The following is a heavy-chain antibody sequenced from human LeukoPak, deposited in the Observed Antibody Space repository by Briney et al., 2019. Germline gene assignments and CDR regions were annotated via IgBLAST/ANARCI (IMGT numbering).Heavy chain of an antibody. J-gene: IGHJ4*02. D-gene: IGHD2-2*01. Sequence: GESLKISCRGSGYSFTTYWIGWVRQMPGKGLEWMGIIYPGDSETRYTPSFQGQVTMSADKSINTAYLQWSSLKASDTAIYYCARRQGCSSTSCPPDYWGQGTLVTVSP. CDR3: ARRQGCSSTSCPPDY. CDR1: GYSFTTYW. V-gene: IGHV5-51*01. CDR2: IYPGDSET.